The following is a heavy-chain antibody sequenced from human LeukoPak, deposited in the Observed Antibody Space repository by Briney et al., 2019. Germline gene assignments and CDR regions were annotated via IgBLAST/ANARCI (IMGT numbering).Heavy chain of an antibody. J-gene: IGHJ4*02. CDR1: GFTFSSYW. CDR2: IKQDGSEK. D-gene: IGHD2-8*01. V-gene: IGHV3-7*01. CDR3: AIAPKYCTNGVCRQPFDY. Sequence: PGGSLRLSCAASGFTFSSYWMSWVRQAPGKGLEWVANIKQDGSEKYYVDSVKGRFTISRDNAKNSLYLQMNRLRAEDTAVYYCAIAPKYCTNGVCRQPFDYWGQGTLVTVSS.